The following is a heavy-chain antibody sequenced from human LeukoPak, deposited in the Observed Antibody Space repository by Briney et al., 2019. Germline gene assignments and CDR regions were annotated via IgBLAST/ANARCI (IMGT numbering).Heavy chain of an antibody. V-gene: IGHV5-51*01. D-gene: IGHD2-15*01. CDR3: ARLRYCSGGSCLGTWFDP. CDR2: IYPGDSDT. J-gene: IGHJ5*02. Sequence: KPGESLKIPCKGSGYSFTSYWIGWVRQMPGKGLEWMGIIYPGDSDTRYSPSFQGQVTISADKSISTAYLQWSSLKASDTAMYYCARLRYCSGGSCLGTWFDPWGQGTLVTVSS. CDR1: GYSFTSYW.